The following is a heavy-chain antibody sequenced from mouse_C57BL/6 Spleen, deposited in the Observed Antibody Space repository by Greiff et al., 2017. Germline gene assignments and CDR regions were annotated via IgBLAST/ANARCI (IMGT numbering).Heavy chain of an antibody. Sequence: VQLQQPGAELVKPGASVKLSCKASGYTFTSYWMQWVKQRPGQGLEWIGEIDPSDSYTNYNQKFKGKATLTVDTSSSTAYMQLSSLTSEDSAVYYCAIWGYDYDRFAYWGQGTLVTVSA. CDR3: AIWGYDYDRFAY. CDR2: IDPSDSYT. D-gene: IGHD2-4*01. V-gene: IGHV1-50*01. CDR1: GYTFTSYW. J-gene: IGHJ3*01.